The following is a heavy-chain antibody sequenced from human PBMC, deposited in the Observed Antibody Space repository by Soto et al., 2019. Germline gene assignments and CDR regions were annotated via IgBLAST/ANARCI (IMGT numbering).Heavy chain of an antibody. Sequence: SETLSLTCAVYGGSFSGYYWSWIRQPPGKGLEWIGEINHSGSTNYNPSLKSRVTISVDTSKNQFSLKLSSVTAADMAVYYCASVGGYSYGYRVGYYYYGMDVWGQGTTVT. CDR1: GGSFSGYY. V-gene: IGHV4-34*01. D-gene: IGHD5-18*01. CDR3: ASVGGYSYGYRVGYYYYGMDV. CDR2: INHSGST. J-gene: IGHJ6*02.